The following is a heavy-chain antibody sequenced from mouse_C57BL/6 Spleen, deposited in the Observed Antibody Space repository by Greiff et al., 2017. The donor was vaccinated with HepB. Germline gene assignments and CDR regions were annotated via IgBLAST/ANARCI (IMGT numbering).Heavy chain of an antibody. CDR2: ISDGGSYT. D-gene: IGHD6-2*01. V-gene: IGHV5-4*01. CDR3: AREKSSLYYAMDY. J-gene: IGHJ4*01. CDR1: GFTFSSYA. Sequence: EVQVVESGGGLVKPGGSLKLSCAASGFTFSSYAMSWVRQTPEKRLEWVATISDGGSYTYYPDNVKGRFTISRDNAKNNLYLQMRHLKSEDTAMYYCAREKSSLYYAMDYWGQGTSVTVSS.